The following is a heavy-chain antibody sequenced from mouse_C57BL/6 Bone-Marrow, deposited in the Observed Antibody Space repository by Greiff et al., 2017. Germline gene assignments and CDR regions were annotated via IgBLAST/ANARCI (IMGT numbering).Heavy chain of an antibody. J-gene: IGHJ3*01. Sequence: DVMLVESGGGLVKPGGSLKLSCAASGFTFSSYAMSWVRQTPEKRLEWVATISDGGSYTYYPDNVKGRFTISRDNAKNNLYLQMSHLKSEDTAMYYCARASGTGFAYWGQGTLVTVSA. CDR1: GFTFSSYA. CDR2: ISDGGSYT. D-gene: IGHD4-1*01. V-gene: IGHV5-4*03. CDR3: ARASGTGFAY.